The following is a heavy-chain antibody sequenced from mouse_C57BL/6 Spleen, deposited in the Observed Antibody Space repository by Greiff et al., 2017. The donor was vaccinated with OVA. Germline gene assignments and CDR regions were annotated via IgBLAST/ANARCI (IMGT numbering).Heavy chain of an antibody. CDR2: IYPGSGST. D-gene: IGHD1-1*01. V-gene: IGHV1-55*01. J-gene: IGHJ2*01. Sequence: QVQLQQPGAELVKPGASVKMSCKASGYTFTSYWITWVKQRPGQGLEWIGDIYPGSGSTNYNEKFKSKATLTVDTSSSTAYMQLSSLTSENSAVYYCARNPRITTEGFDYWGQGTTLTVSS. CDR3: ARNPRITTEGFDY. CDR1: GYTFTSYW.